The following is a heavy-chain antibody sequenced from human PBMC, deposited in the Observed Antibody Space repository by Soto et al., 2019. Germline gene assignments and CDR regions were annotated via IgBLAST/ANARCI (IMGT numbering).Heavy chain of an antibody. CDR1: GGSISSYY. J-gene: IGHJ6*02. Sequence: SETLSLTCTVSGGSISSYYWSWIRQPPVKVLEWIGYIYYSGSTNYNPSLKSRVTISVDTSKNQFSLKLSSVTAADTAVYYCARDRGVVVVPAATTRYYYYYGMDVWGQGTTVTVSS. CDR2: IYYSGST. V-gene: IGHV4-59*01. CDR3: ARDRGVVVVPAATTRYYYYYGMDV. D-gene: IGHD2-2*01.